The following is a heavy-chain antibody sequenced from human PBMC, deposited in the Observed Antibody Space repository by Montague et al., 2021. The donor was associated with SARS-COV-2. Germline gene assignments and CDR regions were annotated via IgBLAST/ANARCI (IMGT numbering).Heavy chain of an antibody. Sequence: SETLSLTCAVYGGSFSVYYWSWLRQSPGSGLEWIAEINHSGTANYNPSLKSRVSISVDTSKNQFTLKLTSVTAADTAMYYCAKEREAVRAARTLVAFDLWGQGTMVTVSS. V-gene: IGHV4-34*01. D-gene: IGHD2-2*01. CDR2: INHSGTA. J-gene: IGHJ3*01. CDR3: AKEREAVRAARTLVAFDL. CDR1: GGSFSVYY.